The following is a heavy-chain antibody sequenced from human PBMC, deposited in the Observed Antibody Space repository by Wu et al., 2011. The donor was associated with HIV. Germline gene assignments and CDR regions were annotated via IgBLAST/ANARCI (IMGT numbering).Heavy chain of an antibody. CDR2: ISAYTGTFY. CDR1: SYTFGSYA. V-gene: IGHV1-18*01. J-gene: IGHJ6*02. Sequence: QVQLVQSGPEVKKPGASVKVSCTASSYTFGSYAMGWVRQAPGQGLEWMGWISAYTGTFYKYAQKFQGRVTMTTDTSASTAYMELRSLRSDDTAVYYCARTYCSSPRNCPYVGMDVWGQGTTVTVSS. CDR3: ARTYCSSPRNCPYVGMDV. D-gene: IGHD2-2*01.